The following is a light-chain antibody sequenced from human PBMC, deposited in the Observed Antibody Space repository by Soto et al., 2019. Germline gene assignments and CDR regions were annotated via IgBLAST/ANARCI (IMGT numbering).Light chain of an antibody. V-gene: IGKV3-20*01. CDR2: GAS. CDR3: QHYGGMWT. J-gene: IGKJ1*01. CDR1: QSVSSSY. Sequence: EIVMTQSPATLSLSPGERATLSCRASQSVSSSYLAWYQQKPGQAPRLLIYGASSRATGIPDRFSGSGFGTEFILTISSLQPDDFATYWCQHYGGMWTFGQGTKVDIK.